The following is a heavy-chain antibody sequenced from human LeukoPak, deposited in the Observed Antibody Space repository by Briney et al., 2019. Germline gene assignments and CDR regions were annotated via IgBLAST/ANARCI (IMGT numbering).Heavy chain of an antibody. CDR2: IYYSGST. CDR3: ARRRIQPGWFDP. J-gene: IGHJ5*02. D-gene: IGHD1-14*01. CDR1: GGSISSYY. V-gene: IGHV4-59*08. Sequence: PSETLSLTCTVSGGSISSYYWSWIRQPPGKGLEWIGYIYYSGSTNYNPSLKSRVTISVDTSKNQFSLKLSSVTAADTAVYYCARRRIQPGWFDPWGQGTLVTVSS.